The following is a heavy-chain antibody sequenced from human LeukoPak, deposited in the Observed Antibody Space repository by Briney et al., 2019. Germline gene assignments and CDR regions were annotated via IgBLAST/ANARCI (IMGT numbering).Heavy chain of an antibody. CDR1: GGSFSGYY. Sequence: PSETLSLTCAVYGGSFSGYYRSWIRQPPGKGLEWIGEINHSGSTNYNPSLKSRVTISVDTSKNQFSLKLSSVTAADTAVYYCAREVRGYSGYALLKRLAYFDYWGQGTLVTVSS. D-gene: IGHD5-12*01. V-gene: IGHV4-34*01. CDR3: AREVRGYSGYALLKRLAYFDY. J-gene: IGHJ4*02. CDR2: INHSGST.